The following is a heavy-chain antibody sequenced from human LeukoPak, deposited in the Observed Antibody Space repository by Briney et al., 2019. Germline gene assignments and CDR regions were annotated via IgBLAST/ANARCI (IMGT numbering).Heavy chain of an antibody. CDR3: ARSSGIDAFDL. Sequence: GGSLRLSCAASGFRFDDYAMHWVRQTPGKGLEWVSYINWDGGTTDYTDSVKGRFSVSRDDSESSLYLQMFNLRVDDTAFYFCARSSGIDAFDLWGRGTLVTVSS. V-gene: IGHV3-43D*03. CDR1: GFRFDDYA. CDR2: INWDGGTT. J-gene: IGHJ3*01. D-gene: IGHD3-22*01.